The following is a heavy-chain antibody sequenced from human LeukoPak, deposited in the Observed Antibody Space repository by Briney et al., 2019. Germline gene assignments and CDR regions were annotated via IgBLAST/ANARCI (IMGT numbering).Heavy chain of an antibody. V-gene: IGHV3-30*02. J-gene: IGHJ4*02. Sequence: PGGSLRLSCAASGFTFSNYGMHWVRQAPGKGLECVAVIPYDGSNKYYADSLQGRLTISRDNSMNTLYLQMSSLRAEDTARYYCAKDICGGNCYPHGGYWGQGTLVTVSS. D-gene: IGHD2-21*01. CDR3: AKDICGGNCYPHGGY. CDR2: IPYDGSNK. CDR1: GFTFSNYG.